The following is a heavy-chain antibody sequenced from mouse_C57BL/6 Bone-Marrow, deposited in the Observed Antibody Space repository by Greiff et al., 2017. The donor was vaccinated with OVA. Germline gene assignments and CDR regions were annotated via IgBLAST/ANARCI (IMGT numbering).Heavy chain of an antibody. CDR3: ARVDTTVVADWYFDV. D-gene: IGHD1-1*01. CDR2: ISYDGSN. J-gene: IGHJ1*03. Sequence: DVQLQESGPGLVKPSQSLSLTCSVTGYSITSGYYWNWIRQFPGNKLEWMGYISYDGSNNYNPSLKNRISITRDTSKNQFFLKLNSVTTEDTATYYCARVDTTVVADWYFDVWGTGTTVTVSS. V-gene: IGHV3-6*01. CDR1: GYSITSGYY.